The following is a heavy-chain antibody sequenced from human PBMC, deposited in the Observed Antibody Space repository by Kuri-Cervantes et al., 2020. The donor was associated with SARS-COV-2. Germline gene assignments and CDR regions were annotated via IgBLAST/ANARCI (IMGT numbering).Heavy chain of an antibody. J-gene: IGHJ6*02. Sequence: GGSLRLSCAASGFTFSAYWMHWVRHAPGKGLVWVSHIDGDGTSIGYADSVEGRFTISRDNAKGTLYLQMNSLRAEDTAMYYCARGDGMDVWGQGTTVTVSS. CDR1: GFTFSAYW. CDR2: IDGDGTSI. CDR3: ARGDGMDV. V-gene: IGHV3-74*01.